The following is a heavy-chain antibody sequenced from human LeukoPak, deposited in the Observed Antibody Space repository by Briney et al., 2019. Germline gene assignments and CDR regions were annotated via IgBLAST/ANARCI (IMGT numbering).Heavy chain of an antibody. Sequence: GGSLRLSCAASGFTFSRYSMNWVRQAPGKGLEWVSAISGSGGGTYYADSVKGRFTISRDNSKNTLYLQMNSLRAEDTAVYYCAKVTLTYYDYVWGSYRSDAFDIWGQGTMVTVSS. D-gene: IGHD3-16*02. V-gene: IGHV3-23*01. CDR1: GFTFSRYS. J-gene: IGHJ3*02. CDR2: ISGSGGGT. CDR3: AKVTLTYYDYVWGSYRSDAFDI.